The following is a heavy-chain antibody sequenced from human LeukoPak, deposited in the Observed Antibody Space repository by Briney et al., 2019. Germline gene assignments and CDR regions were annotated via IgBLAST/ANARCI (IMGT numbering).Heavy chain of an antibody. CDR3: ARANPIYVFWIGYF. Sequence: ASVKVSCKASGYIFTDYYVHWVRQAPGQGLEWMAWINPVTGGTNYAQKFQDRVTVTRDTSTSTAYMGLSSLGSDDTAVYFCARANPIYVFWIGYFWGQGTLVTVSS. CDR1: GYIFTDYY. CDR2: INPVTGGT. D-gene: IGHD3/OR15-3a*01. J-gene: IGHJ4*02. V-gene: IGHV1-2*02.